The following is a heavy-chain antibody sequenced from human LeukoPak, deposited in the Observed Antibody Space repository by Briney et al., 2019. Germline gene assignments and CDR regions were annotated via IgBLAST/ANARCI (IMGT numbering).Heavy chain of an antibody. V-gene: IGHV4-59*01. D-gene: IGHD3-3*02. CDR2: IYYSGNT. J-gene: IGHJ3*02. CDR3: ARRINDALDI. Sequence: SETLSLTCTVSGGSISNYYWSWIRQPPGKGLEWIGYIYYSGNTNYNPSLQSRVTISADTSRNQFSLKLTSVTAADTAVYYCARRINDALDIWGQGTMVTVTS. CDR1: GGSISNYY.